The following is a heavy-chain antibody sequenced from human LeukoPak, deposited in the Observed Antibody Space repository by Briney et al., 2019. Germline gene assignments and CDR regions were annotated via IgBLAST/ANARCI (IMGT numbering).Heavy chain of an antibody. Sequence: GGSLRLSCAASGFTVSSSYMSWVRQAPGKGLEWVSGIYSGGGTYYGDSVKGRFTISRDNSKNTLYLQMNSLRAEDTAVYYCAKGAIAAAGMGGYFDYWGQGTLVTVSS. D-gene: IGHD6-13*01. J-gene: IGHJ4*02. CDR1: GFTVSSSY. CDR3: AKGAIAAAGMGGYFDY. V-gene: IGHV3-53*01. CDR2: IYSGGGT.